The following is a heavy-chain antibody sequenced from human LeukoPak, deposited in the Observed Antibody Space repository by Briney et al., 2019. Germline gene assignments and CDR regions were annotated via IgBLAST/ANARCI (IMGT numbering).Heavy chain of an antibody. J-gene: IGHJ4*02. CDR1: GFTFSSYA. CDR2: ISGSGGST. CDR3: AKDWVVTATFDY. V-gene: IGHV3-23*01. Sequence: GGSLRLSCAASGFTFSSYAMSWVRQAPGKGLEWVSAISGSGGSTYCADSVKGRFTISRDNSKDTLYLQMNSLRAEDTAVYYCAKDWVVTATFDYWGQGTLVTVSS. D-gene: IGHD2-21*02.